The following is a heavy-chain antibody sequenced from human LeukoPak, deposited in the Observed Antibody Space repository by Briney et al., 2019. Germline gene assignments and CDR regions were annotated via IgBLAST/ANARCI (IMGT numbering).Heavy chain of an antibody. J-gene: IGHJ6*02. D-gene: IGHD5-12*01. Sequence: GSLRLSCVVSGFTFSAYDMHWVRQASGQGLEGVALSWDDAHNRNYAESYADSVKGRFTISRDNSKNTLFLQMNNLRADDTAVYYCARELVALVRETPHFYGMDVWGQGTAVTVSS. V-gene: IGHV3-33*01. CDR3: ARELVALVRETPHFYGMDV. CDR1: GFTFSAYD. CDR2: SWDDAHNR.